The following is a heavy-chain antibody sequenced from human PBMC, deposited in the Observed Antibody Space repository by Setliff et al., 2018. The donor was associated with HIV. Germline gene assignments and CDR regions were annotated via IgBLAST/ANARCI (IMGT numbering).Heavy chain of an antibody. V-gene: IGHV4-59*06. CDR1: GGSISSFY. J-gene: IGHJ3*02. CDR3: AREERREAFDI. Sequence: PSETLSLTCTVSGGSISSFYWSWIRQLPGKGLECIGYINYSGSTYYNPSLKSRVTFSVDTSKNQFSLKLSSVTAADTAVYYCAREERREAFDIWGQGTMVTVS. D-gene: IGHD1-1*01. CDR2: INYSGST.